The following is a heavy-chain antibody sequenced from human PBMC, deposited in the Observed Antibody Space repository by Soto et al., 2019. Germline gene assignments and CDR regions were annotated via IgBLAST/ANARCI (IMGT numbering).Heavy chain of an antibody. CDR1: GYTFTGYY. D-gene: IGHD3-16*02. Sequence: ASVKVSCKASGYTFTGYYMHWVRQAPGQGLEWMGWINPNSGGTNYAQKFQGRVTMTRVTSISTAYMELSRLRSDDKAVYYCARADISMITFGGVLVVAPPDFDYRGRGTLIAVSS. CDR3: ARADISMITFGGVLVVAPPDFDY. V-gene: IGHV1-2*02. J-gene: IGHJ4*02. CDR2: INPNSGGT.